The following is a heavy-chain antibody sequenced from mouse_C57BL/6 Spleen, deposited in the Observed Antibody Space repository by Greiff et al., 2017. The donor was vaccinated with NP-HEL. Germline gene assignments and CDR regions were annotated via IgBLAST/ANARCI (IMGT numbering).Heavy chain of an antibody. CDR3: ARGGFDYYGSSPFAY. CDR1: GYTFTDYY. J-gene: IGHJ3*01. Sequence: VQLQQSGPELVKPGASVKISCKASGYTFTDYYMNWVKQSHGKSLEWIGDINPNNGGTSYNQKFKGKATLTVDKSSSTAYMELRSLTSEDSAVYYCARGGFDYYGSSPFAYWGQGTLVTVSA. V-gene: IGHV1-26*01. CDR2: INPNNGGT. D-gene: IGHD1-1*01.